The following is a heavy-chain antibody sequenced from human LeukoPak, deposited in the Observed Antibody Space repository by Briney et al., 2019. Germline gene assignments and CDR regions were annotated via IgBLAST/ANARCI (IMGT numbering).Heavy chain of an antibody. CDR2: IYYNGTT. Sequence: SETLSLTCTVSGGSISSYYWSWIRQPPEKGLEWIGYIYYNGTTNYNPSLKSRVTISVDTSKNQFSLKLNSVTAADTAVYYCARGLLYYGMDVWGQGTTVTVSS. V-gene: IGHV4-59*08. J-gene: IGHJ6*02. D-gene: IGHD3-10*01. CDR3: ARGLLYYGMDV. CDR1: GGSISSYY.